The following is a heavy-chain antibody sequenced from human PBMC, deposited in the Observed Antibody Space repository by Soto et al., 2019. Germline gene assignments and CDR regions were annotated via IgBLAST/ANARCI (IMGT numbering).Heavy chain of an antibody. CDR2: IYSGGST. D-gene: IGHD6-19*01. Sequence: PGGSLRLSCAASGFTVSSNHMSWVRQAPGKGLEWVSVIYSGGSTYYADSVKGRFTISRDNSKNTLYLQMNSLRAEDTAVYYCARESYSSGWYKDYWGQGTLVTVSS. V-gene: IGHV3-53*01. CDR3: ARESYSSGWYKDY. CDR1: GFTVSSNH. J-gene: IGHJ4*02.